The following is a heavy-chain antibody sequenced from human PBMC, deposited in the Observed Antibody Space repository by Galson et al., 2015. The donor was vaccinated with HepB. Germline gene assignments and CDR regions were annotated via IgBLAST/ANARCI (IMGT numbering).Heavy chain of an antibody. CDR3: AKEVRDGYNWYDS. Sequence: SLRLSCAASGFNFSTYVMTWVRQAPGEGLQWVSSITGSGGSTYYTASVKGRFTISRNNSRNTLYLHMNRLRADDTAVYYCAKEVRDGYNWYDSWGQGSLVTVSS. V-gene: IGHV3-23*01. J-gene: IGHJ5*01. CDR2: ITGSGGST. D-gene: IGHD5-24*01. CDR1: GFNFSTYV.